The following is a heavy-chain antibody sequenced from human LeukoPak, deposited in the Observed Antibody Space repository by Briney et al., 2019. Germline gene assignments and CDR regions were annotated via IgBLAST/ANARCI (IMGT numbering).Heavy chain of an antibody. V-gene: IGHV4-4*07. CDR3: ARENSGSYREFDY. D-gene: IGHD1-26*01. J-gene: IGHJ4*02. Sequence: SETLSLTCTVSGGSISSYYWTWLRQPAGKGLEWIGRIYPSGSTNYNPSLKSRVTMLVDTSKNQFSLKLSSVTAADTAVYYCARENSGSYREFDYWGQGTLVTVSS. CDR1: GGSISSYY. CDR2: IYPSGST.